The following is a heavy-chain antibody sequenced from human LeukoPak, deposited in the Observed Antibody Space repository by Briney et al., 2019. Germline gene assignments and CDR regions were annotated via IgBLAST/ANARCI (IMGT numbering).Heavy chain of an antibody. V-gene: IGHV3-33*01. CDR3: ARGIGTTVTTLDY. J-gene: IGHJ4*02. D-gene: IGHD4-17*01. CDR1: GFTFSNYG. CDR2: IWYDGSNK. Sequence: PGGSLRLSCAASGFTFSNYGMLWVRQAPGKGLEWVAVIWYDGSNKYYADSVRGRFTISRDTSKNTLYLQMNSLRAEDTAVYYCARGIGTTVTTLDYWGQGTLVTVSS.